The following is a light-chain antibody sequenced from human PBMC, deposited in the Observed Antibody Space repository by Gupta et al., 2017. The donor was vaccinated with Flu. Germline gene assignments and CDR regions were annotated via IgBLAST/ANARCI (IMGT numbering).Light chain of an antibody. CDR1: SSNIGSNP. V-gene: IGLV1-44*01. CDR3: AAWDDSLNGHYV. J-gene: IGLJ1*01. CDR2: GNS. Sequence: VTISCSGSSSNIGSNPVNWYQQVPGTAPKLLIYGNSQRPSGVPDRFSGSKSGTSASLAISGLQSEDEADYYGAAWDDSLNGHYVFGTGTKVTVL.